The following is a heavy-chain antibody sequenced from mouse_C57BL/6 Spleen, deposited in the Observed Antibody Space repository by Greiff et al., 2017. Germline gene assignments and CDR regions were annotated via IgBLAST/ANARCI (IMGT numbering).Heavy chain of an antibody. D-gene: IGHD2-1*01. Sequence: QVQLQQPGAELVMPGSSVKLSCKASGYTFTSYWMHWVKQRPGQGLEWIGEIDPSDSSTHYNQKFKGKSTLTVDKSSSTAYMQISSLTSEDSAVYYCARSTRANYVNYRCAYWGQGTLVTGSA. CDR2: IDPSDSST. CDR3: ARSTRANYVNYRCAY. J-gene: IGHJ3*01. CDR1: GYTFTSYW. V-gene: IGHV1-69*01.